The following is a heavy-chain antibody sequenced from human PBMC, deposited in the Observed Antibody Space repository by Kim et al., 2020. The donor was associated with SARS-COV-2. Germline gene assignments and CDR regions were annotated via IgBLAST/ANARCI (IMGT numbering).Heavy chain of an antibody. CDR2: ISGDNGNT. J-gene: IGHJ4*02. D-gene: IGHD3-22*01. Sequence: ASVKVSCKTSGYTFTTNSISWVRQAPGQGLEWMGWISGDNGNTYYAQNLQGRVTMTTDTSTSTAYMELRSLRSDDTAVYYCAREWGLRYYSDSRGCDYWGQGTLVTVSS. CDR3: AREWGLRYYSDSRGCDY. V-gene: IGHV1-18*01. CDR1: GYTFTTNS.